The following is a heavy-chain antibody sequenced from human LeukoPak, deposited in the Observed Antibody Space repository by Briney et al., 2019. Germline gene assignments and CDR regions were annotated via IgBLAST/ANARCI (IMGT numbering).Heavy chain of an antibody. V-gene: IGHV3-23*01. CDR2: INDNGGST. CDR1: GLTFSSYD. Sequence: GGSLRLSCAASGLTFSSYDMSWVRQAPGKGLEWVSTINDNGGSTYYADSVKGQFTISRDNSKSTLCLQMNSLRAEDTAVYYCAKQDGSSYYYYGMDVWGQGTTVTVSS. CDR3: AKQDGSSYYYYGMDV. J-gene: IGHJ6*02. D-gene: IGHD3-10*01.